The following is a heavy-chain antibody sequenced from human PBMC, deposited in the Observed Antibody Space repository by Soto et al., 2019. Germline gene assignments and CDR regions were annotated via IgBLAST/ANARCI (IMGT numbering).Heavy chain of an antibody. Sequence: SVKVSCKASGFTFTSSAVQWVRQARGQRLEWIGWIVVGSGNTNYAQKFQERVTITRDMSTSTAYMELSSLRSEDTAVYYCAAAAAPDSSGYYYFDYWGQGTLVTVSS. CDR1: GFTFTSSA. V-gene: IGHV1-58*01. CDR3: AAAAAPDSSGYYYFDY. J-gene: IGHJ4*02. CDR2: IVVGSGNT. D-gene: IGHD3-22*01.